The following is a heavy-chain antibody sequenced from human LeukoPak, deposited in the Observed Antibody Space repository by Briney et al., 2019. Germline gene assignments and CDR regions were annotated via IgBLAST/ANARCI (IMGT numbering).Heavy chain of an antibody. J-gene: IGHJ4*02. CDR3: ARCYSSGWARY. D-gene: IGHD6-19*01. V-gene: IGHV4-34*01. CDR2: INHSGST. CDR1: GGSFSGYY. Sequence: SETLSLTCAVYGGSFSGYYWSWIRQPPGKGLEWIGEINHSGSTNYNPSLKSRVTISVDTSKNQSSLKLSSVTAADTAVYYCARCYSSGWARYWGQGTLVTVSS.